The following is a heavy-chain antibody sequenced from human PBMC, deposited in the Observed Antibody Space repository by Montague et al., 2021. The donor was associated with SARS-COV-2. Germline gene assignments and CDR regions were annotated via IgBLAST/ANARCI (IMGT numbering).Heavy chain of an antibody. V-gene: IGHV3-66*01. CDR3: ASSGRGLNVVPHYDP. D-gene: IGHD3-10*01. J-gene: IGHJ5*02. CDR2: IYSGGST. CDR1: GFTVSSNY. Sequence: SLRLSCAASGFTVSSNYMTWVRQAPGKGLEWVSVIYSGGSTYYADSVKGRFTISRDNSKNTLYLQMNSLRAEDTAVYYCASSGRGLNVVPHYDPWGQGTLVTVSS.